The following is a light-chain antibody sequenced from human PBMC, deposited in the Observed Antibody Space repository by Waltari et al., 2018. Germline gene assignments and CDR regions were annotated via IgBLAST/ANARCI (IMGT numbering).Light chain of an antibody. CDR2: FNSDGSH. Sequence: QLVLTQSPSASASLGASVKLTCTLSSGHTNYAIAWHQQQPEKGPRYLMKFNSDGSHTKGDGIPDRVSGTSSGAERYLTISSLQSEDEADYYCQTWATGIQVFGGGTKLTVL. V-gene: IGLV4-69*01. CDR1: SGHTNYA. CDR3: QTWATGIQV. J-gene: IGLJ2*01.